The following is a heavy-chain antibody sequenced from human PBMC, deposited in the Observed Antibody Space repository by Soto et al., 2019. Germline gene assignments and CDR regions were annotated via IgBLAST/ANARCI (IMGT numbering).Heavy chain of an antibody. CDR2: ISSSSRYI. D-gene: IGHD3-3*01. CDR1: GFTFSSYS. V-gene: IGHV3-21*04. J-gene: IGHJ4*02. CDR3: AKEGGGVLRFLEWLSLFDY. Sequence: PGGSLRLSCAASGFTFSSYSMNWVRQAPGKGLEWVSSISSSSRYICYADSVKGRFTISRDNAKNSLYLQMNSLRAEDTAVYYCAKEGGGVLRFLEWLSLFDYWGQGTLVTVSS.